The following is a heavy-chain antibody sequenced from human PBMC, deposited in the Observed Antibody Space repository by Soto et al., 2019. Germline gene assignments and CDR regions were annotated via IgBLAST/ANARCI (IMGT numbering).Heavy chain of an antibody. Sequence: GESLKISCNGSGYSFTSYCISLVLQMPGKGLEWMGRIDPSDSYTNYSPSFQGHVTISADKSISTAYLQWSSLKASDTAMYYCARGRQQANYYYYGMDVWGQGTTVTVSS. D-gene: IGHD6-13*01. J-gene: IGHJ6*02. CDR1: GYSFTSYC. CDR2: IDPSDSYT. V-gene: IGHV5-10-1*01. CDR3: ARGRQQANYYYYGMDV.